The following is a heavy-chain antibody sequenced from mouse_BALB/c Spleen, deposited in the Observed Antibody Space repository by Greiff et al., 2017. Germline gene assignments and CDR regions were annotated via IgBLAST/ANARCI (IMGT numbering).Heavy chain of an antibody. V-gene: IGHV1-9*01. CDR1: GYTFSSYW. D-gene: IGHD2-1*01. CDR3: ARCYYGNYVWYFDV. J-gene: IGHJ1*01. Sequence: QVQLQQSGAELMKPGASVKISCKATGYTFSSYWIEWVKQRPGHGLEWIGEILPGSGSTNYNEKFKGKATFTADTSSNTAYMQLSSLTSEDSAVYYCARCYYGNYVWYFDVWGAGTTVTVSS. CDR2: ILPGSGST.